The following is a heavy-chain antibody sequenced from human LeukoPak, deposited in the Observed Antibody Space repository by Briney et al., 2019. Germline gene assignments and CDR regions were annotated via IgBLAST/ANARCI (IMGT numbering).Heavy chain of an antibody. Sequence: GGSLRLSCAASGFTFSNYWMSWVRQAPGKGLEWVANIKQDGSEKYYVDSVKGRFTISRDNAKNSLYLQMNSLRAEDTAVYYCARVHHYDFWSGSWRDHDAFDIWGQGTRVTVSS. J-gene: IGHJ3*02. CDR3: ARVHHYDFWSGSWRDHDAFDI. V-gene: IGHV3-7*01. CDR1: GFTFSNYW. CDR2: IKQDGSEK. D-gene: IGHD3-3*01.